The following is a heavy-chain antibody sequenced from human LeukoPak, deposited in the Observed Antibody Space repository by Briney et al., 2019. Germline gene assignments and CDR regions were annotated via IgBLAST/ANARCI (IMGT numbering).Heavy chain of an antibody. D-gene: IGHD1-26*01. CDR2: INPTGGST. J-gene: IGHJ4*02. Sequence: ASVKVSCKASGYTFTSYTINWVRQAPGQGLEWMGIINPTGGSTNYAQKFQGRVTMTKDMSTTTVYMDLSSLKSEDTAVYYCARAGSSGDYQAGSFEYWGQGTLVTVSS. CDR3: ARAGSSGDYQAGSFEY. V-gene: IGHV1-46*01. CDR1: GYTFTSYT.